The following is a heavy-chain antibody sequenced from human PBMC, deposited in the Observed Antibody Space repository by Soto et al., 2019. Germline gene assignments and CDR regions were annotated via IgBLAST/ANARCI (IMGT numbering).Heavy chain of an antibody. D-gene: IGHD3-10*01. J-gene: IGHJ6*02. CDR3: ARLLAEFRGGISPYYYNGLDV. V-gene: IGHV1-69*01. CDR1: EGTLSSYA. CDR2: VVPIFGPA. Sequence: QEQLVQSGAEVKKPGSSVKVSCKAPEGTLSSYAIYWVRQAPGQGLECMGGVVPIFGPANSAQKFQGRVTITADEYTSTVYMELRGLRSEDTAVYYCARLLAEFRGGISPYYYNGLDVWGQGTTVTVSS.